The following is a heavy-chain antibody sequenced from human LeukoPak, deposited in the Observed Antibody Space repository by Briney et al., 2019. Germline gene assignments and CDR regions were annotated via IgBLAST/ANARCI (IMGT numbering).Heavy chain of an antibody. J-gene: IGHJ4*02. Sequence: GGSLRLSCAASGFTFSSYSMNWVHQAPGKGLEWVSSISSSSSYIYYADSVKGRFTISRDNAKNSLYLQMNSLRAEDTAVYYCTRGGGSGTPAGDYWGQGTLVTVSS. CDR2: ISSSSSYI. D-gene: IGHD3-10*01. V-gene: IGHV3-21*01. CDR3: TRGGGSGTPAGDY. CDR1: GFTFSSYS.